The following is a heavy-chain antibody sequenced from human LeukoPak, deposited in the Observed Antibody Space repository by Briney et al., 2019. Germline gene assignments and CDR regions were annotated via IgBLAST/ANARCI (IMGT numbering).Heavy chain of an antibody. Sequence: PGGSLRLSCAASGFTFSSYWMSWVRQAPGEGLEWVANIKQNGSEKYYVDSVKGRFTISRDNAKNSLYLQMNSLRAEDTAVYYCASSGPRGDAFDIWGQGTMVTVSS. D-gene: IGHD5-12*01. J-gene: IGHJ3*02. CDR2: IKQNGSEK. CDR3: ASSGPRGDAFDI. CDR1: GFTFSSYW. V-gene: IGHV3-7*02.